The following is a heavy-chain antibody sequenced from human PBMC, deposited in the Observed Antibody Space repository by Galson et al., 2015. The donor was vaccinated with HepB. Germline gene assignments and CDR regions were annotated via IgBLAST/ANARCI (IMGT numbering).Heavy chain of an antibody. D-gene: IGHD3-10*01. V-gene: IGHV3-11*06. CDR3: ARILYGSGSYTHDY. CDR1: GFIFSDHY. CDR2: ISIVGGHT. Sequence: SLRLSCAASGFIFSDHYMSWIRQAPGKGLEWISYISIVGGHTYYADFVKGRFAISRDDAKNFAYLQMDGLTAEDTAVYYCARILYGSGSYTHDYWGQGTLVTVSS. J-gene: IGHJ4*02.